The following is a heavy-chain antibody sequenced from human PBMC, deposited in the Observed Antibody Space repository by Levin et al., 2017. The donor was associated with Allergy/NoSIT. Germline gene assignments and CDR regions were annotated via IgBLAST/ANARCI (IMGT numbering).Heavy chain of an antibody. CDR1: GGSIHTYY. V-gene: IGHV4-59*01. D-gene: IGHD1-26*01. CDR3: ARGAWEYYYMDV. J-gene: IGHJ6*03. CDR2: IYYRGNT. Sequence: PSETLSLTCTVSGGSIHTYYWSWLRQPPGKGLEWIGFIYYRGNTNYNSSLKGRAAISVDTSKNLFSLNLNSVTAADTAWYFCARGAWEYYYMDVWGKGTTVTVSS.